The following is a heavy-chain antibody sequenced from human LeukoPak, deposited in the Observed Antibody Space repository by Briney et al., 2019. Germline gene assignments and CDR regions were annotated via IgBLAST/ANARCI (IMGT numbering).Heavy chain of an antibody. Sequence: SETLSLTCAVYGGSFSGYYWSWIRQPPGKGLEWIGEINHSGSTNYNPSLKSRVTISVDTSKNQFSLKLSSVTAADTAVYYCARDVATVRGVNAFDIWGQGTMVTVSS. D-gene: IGHD3-10*01. V-gene: IGHV4-34*01. CDR1: GGSFSGYY. CDR2: INHSGST. J-gene: IGHJ3*02. CDR3: ARDVATVRGVNAFDI.